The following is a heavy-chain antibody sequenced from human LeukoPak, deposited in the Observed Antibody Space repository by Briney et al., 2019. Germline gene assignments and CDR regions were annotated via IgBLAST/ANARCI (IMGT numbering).Heavy chain of an antibody. CDR3: ARRNSGSGNFDC. CDR2: MYYGGST. D-gene: IGHD3-10*01. Sequence: SETLSLTCTVSGGSISSSTYYWGWVRQPPGKGLEWIGNMYYGGSTYYNPSLKSRVTISVDTSNNQFSLKLSSVTAADTAMYYCARRNSGSGNFDCWAREPWSPSPQ. V-gene: IGHV4-39*01. CDR1: GGSISSSTYY. J-gene: IGHJ4*02.